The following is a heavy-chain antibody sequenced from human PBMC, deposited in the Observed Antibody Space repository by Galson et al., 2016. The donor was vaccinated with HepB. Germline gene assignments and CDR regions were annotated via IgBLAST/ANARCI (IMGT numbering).Heavy chain of an antibody. J-gene: IGHJ4*02. CDR2: TYYRTEWRY. Sequence: CAISGDSVSNNIDGWNWIRPSPSRGLEWLGRTYYRTEWRYDYATSLLSRISINPDTSKNQFSLHLNFVTPEDTGVYYCVKSVQLGRGFVTWGQGTLVTVSS. D-gene: IGHD2-2*01. CDR3: VKSVQLGRGFVT. CDR1: GDSVSNNIDG. V-gene: IGHV6-1*01.